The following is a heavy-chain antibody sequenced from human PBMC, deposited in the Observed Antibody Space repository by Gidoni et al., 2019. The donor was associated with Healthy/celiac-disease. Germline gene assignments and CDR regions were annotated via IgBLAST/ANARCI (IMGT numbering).Heavy chain of an antibody. CDR2: ISGSGGST. CDR1: GFNFSSYA. Sequence: EVQLLESGGGLVQPGGSMRLSCAASGFNFSSYAMSWVRQAPGKGLEWVSAISGSGGSTYYADSVKGRFTISRDNSKNTLYLQMNSLRAEDTAVYYCAKDIAQQQLTLYYYYGMDVWGQGTTVTVSS. J-gene: IGHJ6*02. D-gene: IGHD6-13*01. V-gene: IGHV3-23*01. CDR3: AKDIAQQQLTLYYYYGMDV.